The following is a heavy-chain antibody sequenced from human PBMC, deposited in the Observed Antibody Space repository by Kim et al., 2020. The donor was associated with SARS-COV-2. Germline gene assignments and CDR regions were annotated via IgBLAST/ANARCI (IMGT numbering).Heavy chain of an antibody. V-gene: IGHV3-7*01. J-gene: IGHJ4*02. Sequence: YVNPVKVRFTISRDHAKNALSLQMNTLRAEDTAVYYCARDPFAYWGQGTLVTVSS. CDR3: ARDPFAY.